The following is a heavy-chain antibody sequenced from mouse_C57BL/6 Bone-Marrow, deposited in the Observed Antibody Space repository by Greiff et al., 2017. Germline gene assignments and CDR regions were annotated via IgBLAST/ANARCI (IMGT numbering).Heavy chain of an antibody. Sequence: VQLQQSGAELVRPGASVKLSCTASGFNIKDDYMHWVKQRPEQGLEWIGWIDPENGDTEYASKFQGKATITADTSSNTAYLQLSSLTSEDTAVDYGTTGGSPFAYWGQGTLVTVSA. CDR2: IDPENGDT. CDR1: GFNIKDDY. D-gene: IGHD1-1*01. J-gene: IGHJ3*01. CDR3: TTGGSPFAY. V-gene: IGHV14-4*01.